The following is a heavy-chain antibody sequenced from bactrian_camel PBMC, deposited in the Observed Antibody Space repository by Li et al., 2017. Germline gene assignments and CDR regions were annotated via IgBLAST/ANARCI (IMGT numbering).Heavy chain of an antibody. CDR3: VAEEVLTLTVVAGPKESFGY. V-gene: IGHV3S53*01. D-gene: IGHD6*01. Sequence: HVQLVESGGGSVEAGESLRLSCVGSDFSRYYMAWFREAPGKGREGAATIDSDGYTTYADSVMDRFIISKDKGDNTLYLEMNSLKPEDTAMYYCVAEEVLTLTVVAGPKESFGYWGHGTQVTVS. CDR1: DFSRYY. J-gene: IGHJ6*01. CDR2: IDSDGYT.